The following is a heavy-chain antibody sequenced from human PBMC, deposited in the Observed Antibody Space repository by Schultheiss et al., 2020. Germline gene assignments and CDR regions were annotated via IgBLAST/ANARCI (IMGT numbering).Heavy chain of an antibody. D-gene: IGHD2-21*01. CDR1: GFTFSSYA. Sequence: GGSLRLSCAASGFTFSSYAMSWVRQAPGKGLEWVAVISYDGSNKYYADSVKGRFTISRDNAKNSLYLQMNSLRAEDTAVYYCARIPSRYYYYYGMDVWGQGTTVTVSS. J-gene: IGHJ6*02. V-gene: IGHV3-30*03. CDR2: ISYDGSNK. CDR3: ARIPSRYYYYYGMDV.